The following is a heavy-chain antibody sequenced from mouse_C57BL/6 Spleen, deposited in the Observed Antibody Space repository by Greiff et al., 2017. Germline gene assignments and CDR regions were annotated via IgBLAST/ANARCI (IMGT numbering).Heavy chain of an antibody. CDR2: ISSGSSTI. CDR1: GFTFSDYG. J-gene: IGHJ3*01. V-gene: IGHV5-17*01. Sequence: EVKLVESGGGLVKPGGSLKLSCAASGFTFSDYGMHWVRQAPEKGLEWVAYISSGSSTIYYADTVKGRFTLSRDNAKNTLFLQMTSLRSEATAMYYCARRGFWFAYWGQGTLVTVSA. CDR3: ARRGFWFAY.